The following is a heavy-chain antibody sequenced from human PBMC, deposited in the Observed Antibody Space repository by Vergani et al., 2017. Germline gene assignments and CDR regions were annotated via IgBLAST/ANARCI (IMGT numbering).Heavy chain of an antibody. CDR2: ISGSGSTI. Sequence: EVQLLESGGGLVQPGGSLRLSCAASGFTFSSYAMSWVRQAPGKGLEWVSAISGSGSTIYYADSVKGRFTISRDNAKNSLYLQMNSLRAEDTAVYYCARASSGWTGYYYYYMDVWGKGTTVTVSS. CDR3: ARASSGWTGYYYYYMDV. D-gene: IGHD6-19*01. CDR1: GFTFSSYA. V-gene: IGHV3-23*01. J-gene: IGHJ6*03.